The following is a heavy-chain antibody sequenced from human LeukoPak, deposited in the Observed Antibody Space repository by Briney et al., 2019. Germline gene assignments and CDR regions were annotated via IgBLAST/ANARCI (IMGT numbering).Heavy chain of an antibody. CDR2: IYTSGST. CDR3: ARERDGGNNNWFDP. D-gene: IGHD4-23*01. V-gene: IGHV4-4*07. J-gene: IGHJ5*01. CDR1: GGSISSYY. Sequence: SETLSLTCTVSGGSISSYYWSWIRQPAGKGLEWIGRIYTSGSTNYNPSLKSRVTISVDTSKNQFSLKLSSVTAADTAMYYCARERDGGNNNWFDPWGQGTLVTVSS.